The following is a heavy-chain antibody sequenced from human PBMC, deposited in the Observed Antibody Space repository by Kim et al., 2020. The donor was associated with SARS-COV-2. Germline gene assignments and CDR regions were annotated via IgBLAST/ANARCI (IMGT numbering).Heavy chain of an antibody. CDR3: ARDPVSLIAVAGTENY. CDR2: ISSSSSYI. J-gene: IGHJ4*02. D-gene: IGHD6-19*01. V-gene: IGHV3-21*01. CDR1: GFTFSSYS. Sequence: GGSLRLSCAASGFTFSSYSMNWVRQAPGKGLEWVSSISSSSSYIYYADSVKGRFTISRDNAKNSLYLQMNSLRAEDTAVYYCARDPVSLIAVAGTENYWGQETLVTVSS.